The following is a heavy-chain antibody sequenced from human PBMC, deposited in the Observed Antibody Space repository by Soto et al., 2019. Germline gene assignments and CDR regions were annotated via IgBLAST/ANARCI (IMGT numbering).Heavy chain of an antibody. CDR1: RGSISSSSYY. CDR2: IYYSGST. CDR3: ARRSYSSSSGGDYYYYYGMDV. J-gene: IGHJ6*02. V-gene: IGHV4-39*01. D-gene: IGHD6-6*01. Sequence: PSETLSLTCTVSRGSISSSSYYWGWIRQPPGKGLEWIGSIYYSGSTYYNPSLKSRVTISVDTSKNQFSLKLSSVTAADTAVYYCARRSYSSSSGGDYYYYYGMDVWGQGTTVTSP.